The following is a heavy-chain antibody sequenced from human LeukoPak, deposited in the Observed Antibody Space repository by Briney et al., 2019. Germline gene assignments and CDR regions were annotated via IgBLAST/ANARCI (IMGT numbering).Heavy chain of an antibody. CDR1: GSPFGDYA. Sequence: PGRSLRLSCTAPGSPFGDYATSWFRQAPGKGLEWVGFMRGKNYGGTTEYAASVKDSLTITRDDTKSIAYLQINSLKTEDTAMYYCTRVPIRTVTMIVVIRGHDAFDIWGQGTTVTVSS. CDR2: MRGKNYGGTT. D-gene: IGHD3-22*01. J-gene: IGHJ3*02. V-gene: IGHV3-49*03. CDR3: TRVPIRTVTMIVVIRGHDAFDI.